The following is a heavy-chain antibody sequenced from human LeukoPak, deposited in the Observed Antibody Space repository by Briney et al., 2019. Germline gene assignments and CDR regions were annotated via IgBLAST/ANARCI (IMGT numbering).Heavy chain of an antibody. D-gene: IGHD3-22*01. V-gene: IGHV4-34*01. CDR3: ARDYYDSSGYYPHDAFDI. Sequence: SETLSLTCAVYGGSFSGYYWSWIRQPPGKGLEWIGEINHSGSTNYNPSLKSRVTISVDTSKNQFSLKLSSVTAADTAVYYCARDYYDSSGYYPHDAFDIWGQGTMVTVS. CDR1: GGSFSGYY. CDR2: INHSGST. J-gene: IGHJ3*02.